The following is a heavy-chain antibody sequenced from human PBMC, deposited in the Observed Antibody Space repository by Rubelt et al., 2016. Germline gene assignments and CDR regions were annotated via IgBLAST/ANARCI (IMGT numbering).Heavy chain of an antibody. CDR3: ARDPDILTVIEPKYYYYGMDV. J-gene: IGHJ6*02. Sequence: GKGLEWVSSISSSSSYIYYADSVKGRFTISRDNAKNSLYLQMNSLRAEDTAAYYCARDPDILTVIEPKYYYYGMDVWGQGTTVTVSS. CDR2: ISSSSSYI. D-gene: IGHD3-9*01. V-gene: IGHV3-21*01.